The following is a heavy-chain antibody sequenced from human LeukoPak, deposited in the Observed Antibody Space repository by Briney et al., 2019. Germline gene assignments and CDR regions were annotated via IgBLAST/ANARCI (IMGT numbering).Heavy chain of an antibody. CDR1: GGSINTYY. V-gene: IGHV4-34*01. Sequence: SETLSLTCTVSGGSINTYYWSWIRQPPGKGLEWIGEINHSGSTNYNPSLKSRVTISVDTSKNQLSLKLSSVTAADTAVYYCARGVMVWGQGTLVTVSS. CDR2: INHSGST. D-gene: IGHD3-10*01. CDR3: ARGVMV. J-gene: IGHJ4*02.